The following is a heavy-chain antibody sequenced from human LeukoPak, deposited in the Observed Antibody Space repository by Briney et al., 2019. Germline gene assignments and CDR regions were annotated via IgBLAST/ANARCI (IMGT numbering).Heavy chain of an antibody. J-gene: IGHJ4*02. CDR2: IRYDGSNK. CDR1: GFTFSSYG. Sequence: GGSLRLSCAASGFTFSSYGMHWVRQAPGKGLEWVAFIRYDGSNKYYADSVKGRFTISRDNSKNTLYLQMNSLRAEDTAVYYCAKDEVVAVCCYFDYWGQGTLVTVSS. CDR3: AKDEVVAVCCYFDY. D-gene: IGHD2-15*01. V-gene: IGHV3-30*02.